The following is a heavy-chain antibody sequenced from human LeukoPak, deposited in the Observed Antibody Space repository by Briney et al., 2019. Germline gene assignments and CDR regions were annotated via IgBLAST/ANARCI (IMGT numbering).Heavy chain of an antibody. J-gene: IGHJ4*02. D-gene: IGHD3-9*01. Sequence: GRSLRLSCAASGFTFSSYAMHWVRQAPGKGLEWVAVISYDGSNKYYADSVKGRFTISRDNSKNTLYLQMNSLRAEDTAVYYCARPHLTGYSLDYWGQGTLVTVSS. V-gene: IGHV3-30*04. CDR3: ARPHLTGYSLDY. CDR1: GFTFSSYA. CDR2: ISYDGSNK.